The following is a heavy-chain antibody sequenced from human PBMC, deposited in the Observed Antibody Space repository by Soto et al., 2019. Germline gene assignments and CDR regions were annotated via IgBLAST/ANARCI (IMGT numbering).Heavy chain of an antibody. CDR1: GFTFSNAW. D-gene: IGHD3-10*01. CDR3: TNRITMADDAFDI. Sequence: EVQLVESGGGLVKPGGSLRLSCAASGFTFSNAWMNWVRQAPGKGLEWVGRIKSKTDGGTTDYAAPVKGRFAIERDDSKNTLYLQMNSLKTEDTAVYYCTNRITMADDAFDIWGQGTMVTVSS. V-gene: IGHV3-15*07. CDR2: IKSKTDGGTT. J-gene: IGHJ3*02.